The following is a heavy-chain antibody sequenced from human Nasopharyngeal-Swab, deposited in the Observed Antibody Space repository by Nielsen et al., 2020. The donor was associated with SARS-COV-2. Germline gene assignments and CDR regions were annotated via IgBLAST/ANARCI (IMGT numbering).Heavy chain of an antibody. CDR1: GDSVSSNTAA. D-gene: IGHD2-15*01. Sequence: SQTLSLTCAISGDSVSSNTAAWSWIRQSPSRGLEWLGRTWYRSKWHYDYAESVKSRLTINPDTTKNQFYLQLNSVTPEDTAVYYCARGSQGTRWSWGQGTLVTVSS. J-gene: IGHJ5*02. V-gene: IGHV6-1*01. CDR2: TWYRSKWHY. CDR3: ARGSQGTRWS.